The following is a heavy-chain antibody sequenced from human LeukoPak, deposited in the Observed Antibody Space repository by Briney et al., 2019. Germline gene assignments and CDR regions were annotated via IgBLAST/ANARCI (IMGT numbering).Heavy chain of an antibody. CDR1: GDSVSSSTAV. CDR3: AGVCGTGAVGCSH. J-gene: IGHJ4*02. D-gene: IGHD2-15*01. Sequence: SQTLSLTCVLSGDSVSSSTAVWHWFRQSPSRGLEWLGRTYYRSKWYSDYAASVKSRIIISPDTSKNQFSLQLDSMSPEDSAVYYCAGVCGTGAVGCSHWGQGTLVTVSS. CDR2: TYYRSKWYS. V-gene: IGHV6-1*01.